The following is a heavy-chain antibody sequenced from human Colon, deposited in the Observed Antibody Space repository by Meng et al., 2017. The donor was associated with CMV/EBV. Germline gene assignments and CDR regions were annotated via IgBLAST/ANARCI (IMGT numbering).Heavy chain of an antibody. D-gene: IGHD6-19*01. Sequence: SCKAYGFTFNTYSIHWVRQAPGQRLEWMGWVNTGNGNTKYSRNFQGRVTITRDSSATTTYMELNSLTSEDTAVYYCARGYTSGCRDYWGQGTLVTVSS. CDR3: ARGYTSGCRDY. CDR1: GFTFNTYS. J-gene: IGHJ4*02. CDR2: VNTGNGNT. V-gene: IGHV1-3*04.